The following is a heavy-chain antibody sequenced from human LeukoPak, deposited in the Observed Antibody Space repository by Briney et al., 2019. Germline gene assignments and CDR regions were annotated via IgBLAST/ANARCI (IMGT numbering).Heavy chain of an antibody. CDR1: GFTFSRYR. CDR2: IKQDGSET. J-gene: IGHJ4*02. D-gene: IGHD5-12*01. V-gene: IGHV3-7*01. Sequence: GGSLRLSCAASGFTFSRYRMTWVRQAPGKGLEWVANIKQDGSETYYVDAVKGRFTISRYNAKNSLYLQMNSLRVDDTAVYFCARGRYSGYMYYFDYWGQGTLVTVSS. CDR3: ARGRYSGYMYYFDY.